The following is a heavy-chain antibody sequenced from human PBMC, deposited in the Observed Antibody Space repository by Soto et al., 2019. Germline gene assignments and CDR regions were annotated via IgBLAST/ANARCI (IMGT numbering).Heavy chain of an antibody. Sequence: QVQLQESGPGLVKPSQTLSLTCTVSGGSISSGDYYWSWIRQPPGKGLEWIGYIYYSGSTYYNPSLKSRVTXXVXTXXNQSSLKLSSVTAADTAVYYCAREVGIAAAGTVDYWGQGTLVTVSS. CDR3: AREVGIAAAGTVDY. J-gene: IGHJ4*02. V-gene: IGHV4-30-4*01. D-gene: IGHD6-13*01. CDR1: GGSISSGDYY. CDR2: IYYSGST.